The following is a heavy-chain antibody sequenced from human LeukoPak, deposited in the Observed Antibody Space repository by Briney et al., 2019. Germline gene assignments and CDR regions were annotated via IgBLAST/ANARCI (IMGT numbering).Heavy chain of an antibody. J-gene: IGHJ6*02. V-gene: IGHV4-61*08. CDR2: IYYSGST. CDR3: ARDRFVMGGYCSSTSCYTGYYYYYGMDV. CDR1: GGSISSGGYY. Sequence: PSETLSLTCTVSGGSISSGGYYWSWIRQHPGKGLEWIGYIYYSGSTNYNPSLKSRVTISVDTSKNQFSLKLSSVTAADTAVYYCARDRFVMGGYCSSTSCYTGYYYYYGMDVWGQGTTVTVSS. D-gene: IGHD2-2*02.